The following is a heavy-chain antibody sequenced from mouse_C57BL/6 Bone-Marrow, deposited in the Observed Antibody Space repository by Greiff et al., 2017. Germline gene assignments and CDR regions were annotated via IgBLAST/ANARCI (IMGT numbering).Heavy chain of an antibody. D-gene: IGHD2-3*01. CDR3: ASRDGYYEGNAMDY. J-gene: IGHJ4*01. CDR2: IYPGDGDT. V-gene: IGHV1-82*01. CDR1: GYAFSSSW. Sequence: VQLQQSGPELVKPGASVKISCKASGYAFSSSWMNWVKQRPGKGLEWIGRIYPGDGDTNYNGKFKGKATLTADKSSSTAYMQLSSLTSEDSAVYFCASRDGYYEGNAMDYWGQGTSVTVSS.